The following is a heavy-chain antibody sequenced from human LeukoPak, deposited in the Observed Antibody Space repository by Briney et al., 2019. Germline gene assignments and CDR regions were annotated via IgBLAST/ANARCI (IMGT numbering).Heavy chain of an antibody. D-gene: IGHD3-10*01. Sequence: GGSLRLSCAASGFTFDDYGMSWVRQAPGKGLEWVSGINWNGGSTGYADSVKGRFTISRDNSENTLYLEMNSLSAEDTAVYYCAKDIGSYYDYWGQGILVTVSS. CDR1: GFTFDDYG. CDR3: AKDIGSYYDY. J-gene: IGHJ4*02. V-gene: IGHV3-20*04. CDR2: INWNGGST.